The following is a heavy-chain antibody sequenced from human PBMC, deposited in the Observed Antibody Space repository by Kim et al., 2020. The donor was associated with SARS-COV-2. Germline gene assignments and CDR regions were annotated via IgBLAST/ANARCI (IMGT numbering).Heavy chain of an antibody. Sequence: GGSLRLSCAASGFTFSSYGMHWVRQAPGKGLEWVAVTWYDEINKYYADSVKGRFTISRDNSKNTLYLQMNSLRAEDTAVYYGAREYVIAAVGKNYYYGM. V-gene: IGHV3-33*01. CDR1: GFTFSSYG. J-gene: IGHJ6*01. D-gene: IGHD6-13*01. CDR3: AREYVIAAVGKNYYYGM. CDR2: TWYDEINK.